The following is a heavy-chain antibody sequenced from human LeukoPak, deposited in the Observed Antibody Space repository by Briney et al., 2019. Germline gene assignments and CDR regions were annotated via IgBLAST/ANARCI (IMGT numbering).Heavy chain of an antibody. J-gene: IGHJ4*02. CDR2: IYYSGST. Sequence: SETLSLTCTVSGGSISSYYWSWIRQPPGKGLEWIGYIYYSGSTNYNPSLKSRVTISVDTSKNQFSLKLSSVTAADTAVYYCASQGATMVRGARAFDYWGQGTLVTVSS. CDR3: ASQGATMVRGARAFDY. CDR1: GGSISSYY. V-gene: IGHV4-59*08. D-gene: IGHD3-10*01.